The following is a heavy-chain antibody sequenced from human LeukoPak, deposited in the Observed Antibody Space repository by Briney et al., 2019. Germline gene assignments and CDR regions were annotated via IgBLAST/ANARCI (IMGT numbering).Heavy chain of an antibody. D-gene: IGHD3-16*01. CDR2: IIPIFGTA. V-gene: IGHV1-69*01. Sequence: SVKVSCKASGGTFISYAISWVRQAPGQGLEWMGGIIPIFGTANYAQKFQGRVTITADESTSTAYMELSSLRSEDKAVYYCAMGGYYYGIDVWGQGNTVTVSS. J-gene: IGHJ6*02. CDR1: GGTFISYA. CDR3: AMGGYYYGIDV.